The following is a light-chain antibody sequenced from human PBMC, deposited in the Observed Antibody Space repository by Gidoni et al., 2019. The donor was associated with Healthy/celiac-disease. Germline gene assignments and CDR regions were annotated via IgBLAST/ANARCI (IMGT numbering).Light chain of an antibody. CDR2: DDS. V-gene: IGLV3-21*02. CDR3: PVWDSISAHLVV. CDR1: NIGSKS. J-gene: IGLJ2*01. Sequence: SYVLTQPPSVSVAPGQTARITWGGNNIGSKSVHWYQQKPGQAPVLVVYDDSDRPSGIPARFSGSNSGNTATLTIIRVEAGDEAAYYCPVWDSISAHLVVFGGGTKLTVL.